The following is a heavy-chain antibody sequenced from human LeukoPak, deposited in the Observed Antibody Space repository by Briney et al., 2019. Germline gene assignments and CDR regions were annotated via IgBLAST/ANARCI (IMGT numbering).Heavy chain of an antibody. CDR3: ARVGPGEWLYFDY. J-gene: IGHJ4*02. V-gene: IGHV1-3*01. CDR2: INAGNGNT. D-gene: IGHD3-3*01. CDR1: GYTFTSYG. Sequence: EASVKVSCKASGYTFTSYGISWVRQAPGQRLEWMGWINAGNGNTKYSQKFQGRVTITRDTSASTAYMELSSLRSEDTAVYYCARVGPGEWLYFDYWGQGTLVTVSS.